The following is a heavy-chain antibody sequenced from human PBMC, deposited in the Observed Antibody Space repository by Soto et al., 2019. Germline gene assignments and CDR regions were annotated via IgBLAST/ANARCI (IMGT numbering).Heavy chain of an antibody. CDR2: ISYDGSNK. V-gene: IGHV3-30-3*01. CDR3: ARYSPFDY. J-gene: IGHJ4*02. Sequence: QVQLVESGGGVVQPGRSLRLSCAASGFTFSSYAMHWVRQAPGKGLEWVAVISYDGSNKYYADSVKGRFTISRDNSKNTLYLQMNSLRAEDTAVYYCARYSPFDYWDQGTLVTVSS. D-gene: IGHD2-15*01. CDR1: GFTFSSYA.